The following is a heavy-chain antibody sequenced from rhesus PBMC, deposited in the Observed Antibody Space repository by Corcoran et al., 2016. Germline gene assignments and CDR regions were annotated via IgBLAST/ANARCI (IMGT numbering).Heavy chain of an antibody. J-gene: IGHJ4*01. CDR1: GGSFSRYW. Sequence: QVQLQESGPGLVKPSETLSLTCAVSGGSFSRYWWSWVRQPPGKGLEWIGEINGNSGSTNYNLSLKSRVTLSNDASKKQFSLRLSSVTAADTAVYYCASVLRGLSYFDYWGQGVLVTVSS. V-gene: IGHV4-80*01. CDR2: INGNSGST. CDR3: ASVLRGLSYFDY.